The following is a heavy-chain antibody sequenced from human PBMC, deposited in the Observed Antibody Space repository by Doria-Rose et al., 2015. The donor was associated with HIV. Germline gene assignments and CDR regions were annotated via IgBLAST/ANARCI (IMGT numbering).Heavy chain of an antibody. CDR1: GVSLSSPGMG. CDR3: ARIKSSRWYHKYYFDF. V-gene: IGHV2-26*01. CDR2: IFSDDER. D-gene: IGHD6-13*01. J-gene: IGHJ4*02. Sequence: SGPVLVKPTETLTLTCTVSGVSLSSPGMGVSWIRQPPGKALEWPANIFSDDERSYKPSLKSRLIISRGASKSQVVLTMTDMDPVDTATYYCARIKSSRWYHKYYFDFWGQGTLVIVSA.